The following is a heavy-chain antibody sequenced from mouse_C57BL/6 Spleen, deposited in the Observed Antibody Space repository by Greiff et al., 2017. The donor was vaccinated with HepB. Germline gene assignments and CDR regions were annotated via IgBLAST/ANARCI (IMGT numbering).Heavy chain of an antibody. J-gene: IGHJ4*01. CDR1: GFNIKDYY. Sequence: VQLQQSGAELVKPGASVTLSCTASGFNIKDYYMHWVKQRTEQGLEWIGRNDPEDDETKYASKFQGTATITADTSSNTAYLQLSSLTSEDTAVYYCARGTTVVGAMDDWSQGTSATVSS. CDR3: ARGTTVVGAMDD. D-gene: IGHD1-1*01. V-gene: IGHV14-2*01. CDR2: NDPEDDET.